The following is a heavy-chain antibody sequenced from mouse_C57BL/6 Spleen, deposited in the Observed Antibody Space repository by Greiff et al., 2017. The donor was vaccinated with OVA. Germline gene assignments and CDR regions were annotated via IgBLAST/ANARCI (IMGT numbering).Heavy chain of an antibody. V-gene: IGHV1-50*01. D-gene: IGHD3-1*01. CDR2: IDPSDSYT. CDR3: ARTLRAWFAY. J-gene: IGHJ3*01. Sequence: QVHVKQPGAELVKPGASVKLSCKASGYTFTSYWMQWVKQRPGQGLEWIGEIDPSDSYTNYNQKFKGKATLTVDTSSSTAYMQLSSLTSEDSAVYYCARTLRAWFAYWGQGTLVTVSA. CDR1: GYTFTSYW.